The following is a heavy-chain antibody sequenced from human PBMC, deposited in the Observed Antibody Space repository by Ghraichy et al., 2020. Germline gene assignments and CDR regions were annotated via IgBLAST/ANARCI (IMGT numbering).Heavy chain of an antibody. CDR2: IYWNDDK. CDR1: GFSLSTSGVG. Sequence: SGPTLVKPTQTLTLTCTFSGFSLSTSGVGVGWIRQPPGKALEWLALIYWNDDKRYSPSLKSRLTITKDTSKNQVVLTMTNMDPVDTATYYCAHRAGWGHLSWFDPWGQGTLVTVSS. CDR3: AHRAGWGHLSWFDP. D-gene: IGHD1-26*01. J-gene: IGHJ5*02. V-gene: IGHV2-5*01.